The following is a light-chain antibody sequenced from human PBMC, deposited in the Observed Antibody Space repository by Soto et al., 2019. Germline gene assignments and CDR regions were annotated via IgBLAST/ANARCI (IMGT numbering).Light chain of an antibody. Sequence: EIVLTQSPGTLSLSPGERATLSCRASQTVSSSYLAWYQQKPGQAPRLLIYGASTRAAGIPDRFSGSGSGTDFTLTISRLEPKDFAVYYCQQYGRSPPVKFGQGTKVEIK. J-gene: IGKJ1*01. CDR2: GAS. CDR1: QTVSSSY. CDR3: QQYGRSPPVK. V-gene: IGKV3-20*01.